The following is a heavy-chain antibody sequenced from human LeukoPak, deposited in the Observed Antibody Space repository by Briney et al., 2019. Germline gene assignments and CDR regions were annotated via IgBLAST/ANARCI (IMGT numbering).Heavy chain of an antibody. CDR3: ARSPAGYCSSTSCYHLDY. CDR2: IIPIFGTA. D-gene: IGHD2-2*01. V-gene: IGHV1-69*13. Sequence: SVKVSCKASGGTFSSYAISWVRQAPGQGLEWMGGIIPIFGTANYAQKFQGRVTITADESTSTAYMELSSLRSEDTAVYYCARSPAGYCSSTSCYHLDYWGQGTLVTVSS. J-gene: IGHJ4*02. CDR1: GGTFSSYA.